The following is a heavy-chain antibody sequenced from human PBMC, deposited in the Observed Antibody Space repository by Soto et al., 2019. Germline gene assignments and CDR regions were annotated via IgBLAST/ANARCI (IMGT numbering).Heavy chain of an antibody. CDR3: ARHPDYYDSSGYYNFDY. CDR2: IDPSDSYT. V-gene: IGHV5-10-1*01. CDR1: GYSFTSYL. J-gene: IGHJ4*02. Sequence: PGESLKISCKGSGYSFTSYLISWVRQMPGKGLEWMGRIDPSDSYTNYSPSFQGHVTISADKSISTAYLQWSSLKASDTAMYYCARHPDYYDSSGYYNFDYWGQGTLVTVSS. D-gene: IGHD3-22*01.